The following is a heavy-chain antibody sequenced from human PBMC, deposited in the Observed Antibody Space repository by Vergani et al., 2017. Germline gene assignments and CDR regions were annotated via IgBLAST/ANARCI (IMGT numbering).Heavy chain of an antibody. Sequence: QVQLVQSGAEVKKPGASVKVSCKASGYTFTSYYMHWVRQAPGQGLEWMGIINPSGGSTSYGQKFQGRVTMTRDTTPRTVYRELDNLGSGDTAVYYCARPGDVDTARAYGLEVWGQGTTVTVSS. CDR1: GYTFTSYY. V-gene: IGHV1-46*03. CDR2: INPSGGST. J-gene: IGHJ6*02. CDR3: ARPGDVDTARAYGLEV. D-gene: IGHD5-18*01.